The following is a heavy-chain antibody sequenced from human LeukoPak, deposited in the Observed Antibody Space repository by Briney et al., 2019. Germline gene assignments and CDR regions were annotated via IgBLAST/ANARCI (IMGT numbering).Heavy chain of an antibody. CDR2: INPNSGGT. CDR1: GYTFTGYY. Sequence: ASVKVSCKASGYTFTGYYMHWVRQAPGQGLEWRGWINPNSGGTNYAQKFQGWVTMTRDTSISTAYMELSRLRSDDTAVYYCARTEIAVADLFDYWGQGTLVTVSS. D-gene: IGHD6-19*01. J-gene: IGHJ4*02. V-gene: IGHV1-2*04. CDR3: ARTEIAVADLFDY.